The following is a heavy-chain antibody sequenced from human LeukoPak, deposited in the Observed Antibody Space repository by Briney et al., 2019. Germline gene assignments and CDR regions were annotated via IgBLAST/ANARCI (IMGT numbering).Heavy chain of an antibody. CDR2: ISGSGGST. CDR3: AKDSKIQLWFRDYFDY. Sequence: GGSLRLSCAASGFTFSSYAMSWVRQAPGKGLERVSAISGSGGSTYYADSVKGRFTISRDNSKNTLYLQMNSLRAEDTAVYYCAKDSKIQLWFRDYFDYWGQGTLVTVSS. V-gene: IGHV3-23*01. CDR1: GFTFSSYA. D-gene: IGHD5-18*01. J-gene: IGHJ4*02.